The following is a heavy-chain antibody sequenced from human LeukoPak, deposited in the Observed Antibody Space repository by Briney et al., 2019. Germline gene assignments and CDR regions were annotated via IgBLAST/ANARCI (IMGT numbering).Heavy chain of an antibody. D-gene: IGHD5-24*01. CDR2: ISSGSSHI. CDR3: ARDFRTQLDGYSPPYHFDY. J-gene: IGHJ4*02. Sequence: PGGSLRLSCAASGFTFSTHSMSWVRQSPGKGLDWVSSISSGSSHIYYAYSMKGRFTISRDNAKNSLFLQMNSLRAEDTAVYYCARDFRTQLDGYSPPYHFDYWGQGALVTVSS. CDR1: GFTFSTHS. V-gene: IGHV3-21*01.